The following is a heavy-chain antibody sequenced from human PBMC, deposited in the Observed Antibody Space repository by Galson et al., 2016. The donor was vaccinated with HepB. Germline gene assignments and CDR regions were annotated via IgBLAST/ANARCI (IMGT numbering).Heavy chain of an antibody. CDR1: GFTFSNAW. Sequence: SLRLSCAASGFTFSNAWMTWVRQAPGKGLEWVGHIKSKTDGGKTEHAAPVKGRLTISRDDSKNTLYLEMNSLKIEDTAVYYCIPTVSFWSGPYGIQVWGQGTPVTVSS. CDR3: IPTVSFWSGPYGIQV. J-gene: IGHJ6*02. D-gene: IGHD3-3*01. CDR2: IKSKTDGGKT. V-gene: IGHV3-15*01.